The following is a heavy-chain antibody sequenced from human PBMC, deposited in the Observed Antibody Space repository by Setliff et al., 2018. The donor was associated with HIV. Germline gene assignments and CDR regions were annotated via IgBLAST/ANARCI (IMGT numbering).Heavy chain of an antibody. V-gene: IGHV1-18*01. J-gene: IGHJ6*03. CDR1: GYSFTTSG. D-gene: IGHD3-3*01. CDR2: INIRSGNT. CDR3: ARDSGGVVIKGAYYYYMDV. Sequence: ASVKVSCKASGYSFTTSGVSWVRQAPGQGLEWMGWINIRSGNTNYAQKFQGRVTMTTDTSTSTAYMELRSLRSDDTAAYYCARDSGGVVIKGAYYYYMDVWGKGTTVTVSS.